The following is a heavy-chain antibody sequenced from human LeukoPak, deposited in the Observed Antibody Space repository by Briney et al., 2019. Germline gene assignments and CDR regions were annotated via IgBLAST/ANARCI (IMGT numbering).Heavy chain of an antibody. Sequence: VASVKVSCKASGGTFSSYAISWVRQAPGQGLEWMGGIIPIFGTANYAQKFQGRVTITADKSTSTAYMELSSLRSEDTAVYYCATGGGIGVYSGYELDYWGQGTLVTVSS. V-gene: IGHV1-69*06. D-gene: IGHD5-12*01. CDR2: IIPIFGTA. J-gene: IGHJ4*02. CDR3: ATGGGIGVYSGYELDY. CDR1: GGTFSSYA.